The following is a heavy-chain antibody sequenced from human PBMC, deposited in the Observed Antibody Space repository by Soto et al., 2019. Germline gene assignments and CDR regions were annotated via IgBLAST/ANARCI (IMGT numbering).Heavy chain of an antibody. V-gene: IGHV4-59*12. D-gene: IGHD6-19*01. CDR1: GGSISSYY. CDR2: IYYSGST. CDR3: AREARGGWYSY. J-gene: IGHJ4*02. Sequence: LSLTCTVSGGSISSYYWSWIRQPPGKGLEWIGYIYYSGSTYYNPSLKSRVTISVDTSKNQFSLKLSSVTAADTAVYYCAREARGGWYSYWGQGTLVTVSS.